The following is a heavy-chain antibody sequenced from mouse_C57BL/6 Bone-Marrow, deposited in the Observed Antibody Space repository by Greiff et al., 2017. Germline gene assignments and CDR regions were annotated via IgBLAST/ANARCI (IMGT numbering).Heavy chain of an antibody. J-gene: IGHJ2*01. CDR1: GFTFSDYG. CDR2: ISSGSSTI. V-gene: IGHV5-17*01. D-gene: IGHD1-1*01. Sequence: EVQLVESGGGLVKPGGSLKLSCAASGFTFSDYGMHWVRQAPEKGLEWVAYISSGSSTIYYADTVKGRFTISRDNAKNTLFLQMTSLRSEDTAMYYCARNTLLLCGYYFDYWGQGTTLTVSS. CDR3: ARNTLLLCGYYFDY.